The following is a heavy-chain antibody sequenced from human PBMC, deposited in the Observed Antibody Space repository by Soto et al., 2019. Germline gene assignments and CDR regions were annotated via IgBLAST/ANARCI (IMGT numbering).Heavy chain of an antibody. CDR1: GGSISSGGYY. CDR2: IYYSGST. J-gene: IGHJ6*03. D-gene: IGHD3-10*02. Sequence: QVQLQESGPGLVKPSQTLSLTCTVSGGSISSGGYYWSWIRQHPGKGLEWIGYIYYSGSTYYNPSLKSRVTISVDTSKNQFSLNLSSVTAADTAVYYCPRVFRVSRYMDVWGKGTTVTVSS. CDR3: PRVFRVSRYMDV. V-gene: IGHV4-31*03.